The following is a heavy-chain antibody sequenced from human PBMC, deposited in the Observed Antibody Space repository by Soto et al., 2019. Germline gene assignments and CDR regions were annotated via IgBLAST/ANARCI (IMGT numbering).Heavy chain of an antibody. J-gene: IGHJ6*02. Sequence: PSETLSLTCTVSGASISSGSYYWGWIRQPPGKGLEWIGSIFYSGNTNYNPSLESRVTISVDTSKNQLSLNLSSVTAADTAVYYCARHNYDGSGFYYYYYGMDVWGQGTTVTVSS. CDR3: ARHNYDGSGFYYYYYGMDV. CDR2: IFYSGNT. V-gene: IGHV4-39*01. CDR1: GASISSGSYY. D-gene: IGHD3-22*01.